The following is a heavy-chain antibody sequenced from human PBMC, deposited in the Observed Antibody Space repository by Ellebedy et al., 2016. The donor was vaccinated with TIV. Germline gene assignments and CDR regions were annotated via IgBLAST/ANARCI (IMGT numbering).Heavy chain of an antibody. CDR1: GDSISSHY. CDR3: ARLIGVVVAPAAFFDP. V-gene: IGHV4-59*11. CDR2: IHYTGRT. D-gene: IGHD2-2*01. Sequence: MPSETLSLTCTVSGDSISSHYWSWVRQPPGKGLEWIGSIHYTGRTNYSPSLMSRVTISKDTSKTQFSLRLMSVTAADTAIYYCARLIGVVVAPAAFFDPWGQGTLVTVSS. J-gene: IGHJ5*02.